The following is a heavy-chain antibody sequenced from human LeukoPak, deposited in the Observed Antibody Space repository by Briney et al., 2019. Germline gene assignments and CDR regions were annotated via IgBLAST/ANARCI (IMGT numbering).Heavy chain of an antibody. CDR3: AEDRQQWLVRCWFDP. Sequence: GGSLRLSCAASGFTFSSYAMSWVRQAPGKGLEWVSAISGSGGSTYYADSVKGRFTISRDNSKNTLYLQMNSLRAEDTAVYYCAEDRQQWLVRCWFDPWGQGTLVTVSS. CDR1: GFTFSSYA. J-gene: IGHJ5*02. CDR2: ISGSGGST. V-gene: IGHV3-23*01. D-gene: IGHD6-19*01.